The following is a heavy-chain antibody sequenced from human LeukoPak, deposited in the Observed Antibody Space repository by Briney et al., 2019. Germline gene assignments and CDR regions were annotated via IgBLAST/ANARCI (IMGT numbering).Heavy chain of an antibody. Sequence: SETLSLTCAVYGGSFSGYYWSWIRQPPGKGLEWIGEINHSGSTNYNPSLKSRVTISVDTSKNQFSLKLSSVTAADTAVYYCASPPGEMYSSGWYSIDYWGQGTLVTVSS. D-gene: IGHD6-19*01. CDR2: INHSGST. V-gene: IGHV4-34*01. CDR3: ASPPGEMYSSGWYSIDY. J-gene: IGHJ4*02. CDR1: GGSFSGYY.